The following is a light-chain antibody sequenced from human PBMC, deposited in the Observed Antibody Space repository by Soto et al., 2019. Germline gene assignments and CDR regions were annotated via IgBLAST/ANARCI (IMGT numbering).Light chain of an antibody. CDR1: SSDVGSYNL. V-gene: IGLV2-23*01. CDR3: CSYAGSSTCV. CDR2: EGS. Sequence: QSALTQPASVSGSPGQSITISCTGTSSDVGSYNLVSWYQQHPGKAPKLMIYEGSKRPSGVSNRFSGPKSGNTASLTISGLQAEDEADYYCCSYAGSSTCVFGGGTKVTVL. J-gene: IGLJ3*02.